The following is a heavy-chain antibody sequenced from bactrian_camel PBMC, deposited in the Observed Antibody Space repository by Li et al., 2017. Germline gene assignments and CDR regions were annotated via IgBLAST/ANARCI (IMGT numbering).Heavy chain of an antibody. CDR1: GYTYSGNC. J-gene: IGHJ6*01. D-gene: IGHD6*01. V-gene: IGHV3S25*01. CDR3: GADWYGCDLIFSQAGGY. CDR2: IYTGDGTT. Sequence: QVQLVESGGGSVQAGGSQRLSCEFSGYTYSGNCMAWFRQAPGKEREGVATIYTGDGTTSYADSVKDRFTISQDNAKNSVYLQMNSLKPEDTAMYYCGADWYGCDLIFSQAGGYWGRGTQVTVS.